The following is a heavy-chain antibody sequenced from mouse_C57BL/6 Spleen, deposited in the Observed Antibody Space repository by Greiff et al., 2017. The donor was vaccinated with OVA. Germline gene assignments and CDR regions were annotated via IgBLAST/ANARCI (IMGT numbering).Heavy chain of an antibody. CDR1: GFTFSDYG. J-gene: IGHJ2*01. D-gene: IGHD4-1*02. V-gene: IGHV5-17*01. Sequence: EVQLVESGGGLVKPGGSLKLSCAASGFTFSDYGMHWVRQAPEKGLEWVAYISSGSSTIYYADTVKGRFTISRDNAKNTLFLQMTSLRSEDTAMYYCAREQLGYFDYWGQGTTLTVSS. CDR3: AREQLGYFDY. CDR2: ISSGSSTI.